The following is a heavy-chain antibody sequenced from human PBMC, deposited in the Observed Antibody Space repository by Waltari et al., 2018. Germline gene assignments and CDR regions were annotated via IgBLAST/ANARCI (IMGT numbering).Heavy chain of an antibody. V-gene: IGHV4-4*02. J-gene: IGHJ4*02. CDR2: IHYSGRA. Sequence: QVQLQESGPGLVKPSGTLSLTCAVSGDSISSNYWGSWVRQPPGKGLEWIGQIHYSGRANYNPSLESRVTVSIDTSNNQFSLKLTSATAADTAVYYCASDRGRGLFLDNWGQGTLVTVSP. D-gene: IGHD2-15*01. CDR3: ASDRGRGLFLDN. CDR1: GDSISSNYW.